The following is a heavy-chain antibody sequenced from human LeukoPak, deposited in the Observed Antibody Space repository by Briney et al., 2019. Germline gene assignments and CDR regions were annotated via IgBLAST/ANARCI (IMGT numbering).Heavy chain of an antibody. J-gene: IGHJ3*02. Sequence: ASVKVSCKAFGYTFSSHAMNWVRQAPGQGLELTGWINTNTGIPTYAQGFAGRFVFSLDTSVTTAYLRITSLKAEDTAVYYCARDLVSAGFDIWGQGTMVTVSS. V-gene: IGHV7-4-1*02. CDR2: INTNTGIP. CDR3: ARDLVSAGFDI. D-gene: IGHD6-6*01. CDR1: GYTFSSHA.